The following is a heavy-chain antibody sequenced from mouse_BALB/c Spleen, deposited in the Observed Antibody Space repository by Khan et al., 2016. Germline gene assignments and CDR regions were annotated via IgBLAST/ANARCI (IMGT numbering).Heavy chain of an antibody. CDR3: ARGIYDYVCAY. Sequence: VQLKESGAELVKPGASVKLSCTASGFNIKDTYIHWVKQRPEQGLEWIGRIDPANDNTKYDTRIQGKATITTDTSSNSAYLQLSSLTSEDTAVYFCARGIYDYVCAYWGQGTLVSVSS. CDR2: IDPANDNT. V-gene: IGHV14-3*02. CDR1: GFNIKDTY. J-gene: IGHJ3*01. D-gene: IGHD2-4*01.